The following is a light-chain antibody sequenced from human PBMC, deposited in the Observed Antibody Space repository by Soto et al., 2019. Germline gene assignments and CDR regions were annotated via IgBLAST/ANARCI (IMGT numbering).Light chain of an antibody. V-gene: IGKV3-11*01. Sequence: EIVLTQSPATLSLSPGERATLSCRASQSVSSYLAWYQQKPGQAPRLLIYDASNRATGIPARFSGSGSGTDFTLTISSLEPEDFAVYYCQQRSNFFGPGTTMDIK. CDR2: DAS. CDR3: QQRSNF. CDR1: QSVSSY. J-gene: IGKJ3*01.